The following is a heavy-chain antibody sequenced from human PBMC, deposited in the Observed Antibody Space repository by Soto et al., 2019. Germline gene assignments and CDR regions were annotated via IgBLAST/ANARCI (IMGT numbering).Heavy chain of an antibody. CDR1: GGSISSGGYY. V-gene: IGHV4-31*03. J-gene: IGHJ5*02. CDR2: IYYSGST. CDR3: ARGSMGLHLGELSFGYPYWFDP. Sequence: PSETLSLTCTVSGGSISSGGYYWSWIRQHPGKGLEWIGYIYYSGSTYYNPSLKSRVTISVDTSKNQFSLKLSSLTAADTAVYYCARGSMGLHLGELSFGYPYWFDPWGQGTLVTVSS. D-gene: IGHD3-16*02.